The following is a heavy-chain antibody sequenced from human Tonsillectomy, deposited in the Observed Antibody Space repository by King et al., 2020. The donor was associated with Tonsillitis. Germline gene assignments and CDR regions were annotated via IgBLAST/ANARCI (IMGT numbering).Heavy chain of an antibody. J-gene: IGHJ6*03. CDR2: INWNGGST. Sequence: VQLVESGGGVVRPGGSLRLSCAASGFTFDDYGMSWVRQAPGKGLEWVSGINWNGGSTDYADSVKGRFTISRHNAKNSLYLQMYSLRAEDTALYYRAREGRRAYGDYGDYYYYMDVWGKGTTVTVSS. CDR1: GFTFDDYG. D-gene: IGHD4-17*01. CDR3: AREGRRAYGDYGDYYYYMDV. V-gene: IGHV3-20*04.